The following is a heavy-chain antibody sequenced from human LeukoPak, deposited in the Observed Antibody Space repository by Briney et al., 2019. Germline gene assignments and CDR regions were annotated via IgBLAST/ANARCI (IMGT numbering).Heavy chain of an antibody. CDR1: GFTFSSYA. J-gene: IGHJ4*02. Sequence: GGSLRLSCAASGFTFSSYAMSWVRQAPGKGLEWVSAISGSGGSTYYADSVKGRFTISRDNSKNTLYLQMNSLRAEDTAVYYCRKDQLIRYTPTFGQWLVRLPSYFDYWGQGTLVTVSS. V-gene: IGHV3-23*01. D-gene: IGHD6-19*01. CDR3: RKDQLIRYTPTFGQWLVRLPSYFDY. CDR2: ISGSGGST.